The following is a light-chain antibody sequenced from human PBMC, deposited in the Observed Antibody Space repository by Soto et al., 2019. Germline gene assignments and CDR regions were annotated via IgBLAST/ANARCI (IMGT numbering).Light chain of an antibody. CDR3: QQYNSYSP. J-gene: IGKJ5*01. Sequence: EIQMTQFPSTLSASVGDRSTITCRASQGISSWLAWYQQKPGKSPKLLIYDASTSESGVPSRFSGSGSGTEFTLTISSLQPDDFATYYCQQYNSYSPFGQGTRLEIK. V-gene: IGKV1-5*01. CDR2: DAS. CDR1: QGISSW.